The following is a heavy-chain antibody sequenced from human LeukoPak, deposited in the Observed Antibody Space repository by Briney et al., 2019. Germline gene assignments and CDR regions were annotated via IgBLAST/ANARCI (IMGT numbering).Heavy chain of an antibody. D-gene: IGHD1-1*01. CDR2: TNWNGGST. V-gene: IGHV3-20*04. J-gene: IGHJ3*02. Sequence: PGGSLRLSCAASGFTFDDYGMSWVRQAPGKGLEWVSGTNWNGGSTGYADSVKGRFTISRDNAKNSLYLQMNSLGAEDTALYYCARERNDHDAFDIWGQGTMVTVSS. CDR3: ARERNDHDAFDI. CDR1: GFTFDDYG.